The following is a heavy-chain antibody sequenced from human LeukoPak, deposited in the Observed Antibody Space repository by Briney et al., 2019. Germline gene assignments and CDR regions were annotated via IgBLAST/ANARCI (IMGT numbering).Heavy chain of an antibody. CDR3: ARGHDFWSGYLPSGY. V-gene: IGHV3-30*02. CDR1: GFTFSSYG. J-gene: IGHJ4*02. Sequence: GGSLRLSCAASGFTFSSYGMHWVRQAPGRGLEWVAFIRYDGSNKYYADSVKGRFAISRDNSKNTLYLQMNSLRVEDTAVYYCARGHDFWSGYLPSGYWGQGTLVTVSS. D-gene: IGHD3-3*01. CDR2: IRYDGSNK.